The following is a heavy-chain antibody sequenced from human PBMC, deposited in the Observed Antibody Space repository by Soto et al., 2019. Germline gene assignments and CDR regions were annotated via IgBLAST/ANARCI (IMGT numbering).Heavy chain of an antibody. CDR2: IIPIFGTA. CDR1: GGTFSSYA. CDR3: ARDYAYSNYLSYYYYGMDV. J-gene: IGHJ6*02. D-gene: IGHD4-4*01. V-gene: IGHV1-69*01. Sequence: QVQLVQSGAEVKKPGSSVKVSCKASGGTFSSYAISWVRQAPGQGLEWMGGIIPIFGTANYAQKFQGRVTITGDESTSTAYMELSSLRSEDTAVYYCARDYAYSNYLSYYYYGMDVWGQGTTVTVSS.